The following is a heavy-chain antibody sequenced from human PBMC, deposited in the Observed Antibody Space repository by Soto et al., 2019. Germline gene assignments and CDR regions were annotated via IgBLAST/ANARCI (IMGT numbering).Heavy chain of an antibody. CDR1: GYTFTNFG. CDR3: ARGGKPIDY. CDR2: ISAYNGNT. Sequence: QVQLVQSGAEVKKPGASVKVSCKASGYTFTNFGISWVRQAPGQGLQWMGWISAYNGNTNSAQKFQDRVTMTTDTHTSTAYMKPRRLRSDDTARYYCARGGKPIDYWGQGTLVTVSS. J-gene: IGHJ4*02. V-gene: IGHV1-18*01. D-gene: IGHD3-16*01.